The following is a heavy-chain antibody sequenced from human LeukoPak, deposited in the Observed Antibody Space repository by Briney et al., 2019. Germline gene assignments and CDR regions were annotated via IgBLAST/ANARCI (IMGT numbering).Heavy chain of an antibody. V-gene: IGHV3-23*01. CDR3: ALYCSGGSCYSIGGAFDI. D-gene: IGHD2-15*01. J-gene: IGHJ3*02. Sequence: GSLRLSCAVPGFTFRNYAMSWVRQAPGKGLEWVSAISRSGTDTYYADSVKGRFTISRDNSRNTLYLQMNSLRAEDTAVYFCALYCSGGSCYSIGGAFDIWGQGTLVTVSS. CDR1: GFTFRNYA. CDR2: ISRSGTDT.